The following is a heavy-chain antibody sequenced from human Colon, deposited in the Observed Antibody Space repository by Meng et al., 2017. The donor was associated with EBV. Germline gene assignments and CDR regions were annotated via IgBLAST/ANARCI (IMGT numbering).Heavy chain of an antibody. CDR3: ARRPTGIDY. Sequence: QWNLLQGGSGLFKPSETLSLTCAVNGGSLSGASWNWIRQPPGKGLEWIGEIIHGGSPSYNPSLKSRVTISIDTSKNQLSLMLSSVTAADTAVYYCARRPTGIDYWGQGTLVTVSS. V-gene: IGHV4-34*12. CDR1: GGSLSGAS. CDR2: IIHGGSP. D-gene: IGHD2-8*02. J-gene: IGHJ4*02.